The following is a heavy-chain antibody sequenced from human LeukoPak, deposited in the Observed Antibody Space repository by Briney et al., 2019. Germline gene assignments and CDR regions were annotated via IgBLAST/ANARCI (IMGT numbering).Heavy chain of an antibody. CDR1: GFTFSSYA. V-gene: IGHV3-23*01. CDR3: AKDLFFGYSYGYGDY. D-gene: IGHD5-18*01. CDR2: ISGSGGST. Sequence: PGGSLRLSCAASGFTFSSYAMSWVRQAPGKGLEWVSAISGSGGSTYYADSVKGRFTISRDNSKNTLYLQMNSLRAEDTAVYYCAKDLFFGYSYGYGDYWGRGTLVTVSS. J-gene: IGHJ4*02.